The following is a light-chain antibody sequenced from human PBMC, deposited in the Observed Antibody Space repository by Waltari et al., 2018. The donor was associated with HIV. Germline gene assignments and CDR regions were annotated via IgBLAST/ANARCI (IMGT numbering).Light chain of an antibody. CDR3: QVWGATDDWV. CDR1: NIALTD. J-gene: IGLJ3*02. Sequence: SYVLIQPPSASVPPNQPATVARIGENIALTDVHWSRQRSGQAPEVVMHDDRDRAPWTPGRIIGSNSGDMATLPIASAEAGDEAVYYCQVWGATDDWVFGGGTKLTVL. V-gene: IGLV3-21*02. CDR2: DDR.